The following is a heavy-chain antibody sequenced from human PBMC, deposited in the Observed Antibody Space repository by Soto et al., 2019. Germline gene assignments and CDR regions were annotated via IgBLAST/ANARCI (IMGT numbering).Heavy chain of an antibody. CDR1: GFTFSSYT. CDR3: AREWSISVAAPGY. D-gene: IGHD6-19*01. J-gene: IGHJ4*02. CDR2: ISNDGSNK. Sequence: QVQLVESGGGVVQPGRSLRLSCAASGFTFSSYTMHWVRQAPGKGLEWVAGISNDGSNKDYADSVKGRFTTSRDNSKKTLHLQMNSLRAEDTAVYYCAREWSISVAAPGYWGQGNLVTVSS. V-gene: IGHV3-30-3*01.